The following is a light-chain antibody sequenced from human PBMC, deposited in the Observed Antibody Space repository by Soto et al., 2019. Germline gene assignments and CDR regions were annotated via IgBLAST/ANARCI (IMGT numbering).Light chain of an antibody. CDR1: QSVDTY. CDR3: QQYIRWPLT. Sequence: EVVLTQSPATLSLSPGERATLSCRASQSVDTYLAWYQQKPGQPPRLLIYDASTRATGTPARFSGSGSGTEFTLTISSLQSEDFAVYYCQQYIRWPLTFGGGTKVEIK. CDR2: DAS. V-gene: IGKV3-15*01. J-gene: IGKJ4*01.